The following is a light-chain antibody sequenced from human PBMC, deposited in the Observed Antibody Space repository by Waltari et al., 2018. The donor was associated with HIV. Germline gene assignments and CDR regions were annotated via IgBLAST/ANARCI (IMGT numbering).Light chain of an antibody. J-gene: IGKJ3*01. Sequence: DIQMNQSPSSLSASVGDRVTITCRASQGISNYLAWYQQKPGKVPKLLISAASTLQSGVPSRFGGRGSGTDFTLTISSLQPEDVATYYCQKYNKAPRSFTFGPGTKVDIK. V-gene: IGKV1-27*01. CDR3: QKYNKAPRSFT. CDR2: AAS. CDR1: QGISNY.